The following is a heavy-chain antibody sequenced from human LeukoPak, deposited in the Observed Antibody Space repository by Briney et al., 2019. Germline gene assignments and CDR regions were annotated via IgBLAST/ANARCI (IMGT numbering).Heavy chain of an antibody. J-gene: IGHJ4*02. CDR3: AREQELNYYYDSSGPPTEI. Sequence: ASVKVSCKASGYTFTSYYMHWVRQAPGQGLEWMGIINLSGGSTSYAQKFQGRVTMTRDTSTSTVYMELSSLRSEDTAVYYCAREQELNYYYDSSGPPTEIWGQGTLVTVSS. V-gene: IGHV1-46*01. D-gene: IGHD3-22*01. CDR1: GYTFTSYY. CDR2: INLSGGST.